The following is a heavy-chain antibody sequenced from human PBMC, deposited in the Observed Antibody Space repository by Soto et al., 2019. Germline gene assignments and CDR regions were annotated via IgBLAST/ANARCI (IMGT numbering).Heavy chain of an antibody. D-gene: IGHD6-13*01. J-gene: IGHJ3*01. CDR2: ATTYGRS. Sequence: LPVPFAVYGASFSSYFWNWFRQPPGKGLESIGAATTYGRSNYNPILKSRVTISKDTSQNQFSLEVRSLSAADTAVYYCTTSGSTWPDSFDFWGQGAMVTVSS. CDR3: TTSGSTWPDSFDF. CDR1: GASFSSYF. V-gene: IGHV4-34*01.